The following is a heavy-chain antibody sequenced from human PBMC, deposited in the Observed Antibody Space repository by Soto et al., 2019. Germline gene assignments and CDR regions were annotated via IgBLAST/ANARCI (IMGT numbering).Heavy chain of an antibody. V-gene: IGHV4-31*03. CDR3: ARGTIFGVVIIDY. Sequence: SETLSLTCTVSGGSISSGGYYWSWIRQHPGKGLEWIGYIYYSGSTYYNPSLKSRVTISVDTSKNQFSLKLSSVTAADTAVYYCARGTIFGVVIIDYWGQGTLVTVS. CDR1: GGSISSGGYY. D-gene: IGHD3-3*01. CDR2: IYYSGST. J-gene: IGHJ4*02.